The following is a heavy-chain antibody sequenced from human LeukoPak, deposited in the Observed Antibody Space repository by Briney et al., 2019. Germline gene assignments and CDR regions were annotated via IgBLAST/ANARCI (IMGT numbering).Heavy chain of an antibody. CDR3: TRALVYYYDSSGYSDY. Sequence: PGRSLRLSCTASGFTFGDYAMSWVRQAPGKGLEWVGFIRSKAYGGTTEYAASVKGRFTISRDDSKSIAYLQMNSLKTEDTAVYYCTRALVYYYDSSGYSDYWGQGTLVTVSS. V-gene: IGHV3-49*04. CDR2: IRSKAYGGTT. D-gene: IGHD3-22*01. CDR1: GFTFGDYA. J-gene: IGHJ4*02.